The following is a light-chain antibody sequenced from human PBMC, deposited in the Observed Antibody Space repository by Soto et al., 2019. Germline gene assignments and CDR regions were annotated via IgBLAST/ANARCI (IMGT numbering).Light chain of an antibody. CDR1: SSDVGGYNY. CDR3: SSYAGDNNYV. Sequence: QSVLTQPPSASGSPGQSVTISCTGTSSDVGGYNYVSWYQQHPGKDPKLMISEVSKRHSGVPDRFSGSRSGNTASLTVSGLQAEDEADYSCSSYAGDNNYVFGAGTKLTVL. V-gene: IGLV2-8*01. J-gene: IGLJ1*01. CDR2: EVS.